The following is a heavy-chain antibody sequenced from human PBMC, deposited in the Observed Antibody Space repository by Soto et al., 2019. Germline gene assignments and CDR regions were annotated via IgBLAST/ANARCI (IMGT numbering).Heavy chain of an antibody. Sequence: SETLSLTCTVSGGSISSGDYYWSWIRQPPGKGLEWIGYIYYSGSTYYDPSLKSRVTISVDTSKNQFSLKLSSVTAADTAVYYCARGHYVWGRSYGMDVWGQGTTVTVSS. CDR2: IYYSGST. J-gene: IGHJ6*02. CDR3: ARGHYVWGRSYGMDV. V-gene: IGHV4-30-4*01. CDR1: GGSISSGDYY. D-gene: IGHD3-16*01.